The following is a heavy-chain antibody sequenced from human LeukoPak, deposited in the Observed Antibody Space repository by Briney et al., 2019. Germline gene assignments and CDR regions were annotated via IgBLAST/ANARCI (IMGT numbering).Heavy chain of an antibody. V-gene: IGHV3-23*01. CDR3: TTWVGAHFDF. D-gene: IGHD1-26*01. CDR1: GFTFRIYG. CDR2: IDGPTFRT. Sequence: GGSLRLSCAASGFTFRIYGMHWVRQAPGKGLEWVSTIDGPTFRTHYADSVMGRFTISRDNSKNTLYLQMNSLRAEDTAVYFCTTWVGAHFDFWGQGTLVTVSS. J-gene: IGHJ4*02.